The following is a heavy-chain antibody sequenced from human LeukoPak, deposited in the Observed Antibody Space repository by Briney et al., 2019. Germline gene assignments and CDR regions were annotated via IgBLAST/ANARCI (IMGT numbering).Heavy chain of an antibody. CDR2: IYYSGST. CDR3: ARLTVPLRFDP. D-gene: IGHD2-2*01. V-gene: IGHV4-59*01. CDR1: GGSISSYY. Sequence: SETLSLTCTVSGGSISSYYWSWIRQPPGKGLEWIGYIYYSGSTNYNPSLKSRVTISVDTSKNQFSLKLNSVSAADTAVYYCARLTVPLRFDPWGQGTLVTVSS. J-gene: IGHJ5*02.